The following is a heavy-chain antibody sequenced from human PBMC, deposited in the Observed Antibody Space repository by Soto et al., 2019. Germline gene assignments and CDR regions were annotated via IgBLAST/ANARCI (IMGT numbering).Heavy chain of an antibody. V-gene: IGHV3-30-3*01. J-gene: IGHJ3*02. CDR2: ISDDGDKV. D-gene: IGHD3-22*01. Sequence: QVQLVESGGGVVQPGRSLRLSCAASEFTFSDYAMHWFRQAPGKGLEWVSVISDDGDKVFYADSMKDRLTISRDNSKSTLFLQLTSLGPEDTALYYCERAYYHASSGPNGHAFDIWGQGTLVTVS. CDR3: ERAYYHASSGPNGHAFDI. CDR1: EFTFSDYA.